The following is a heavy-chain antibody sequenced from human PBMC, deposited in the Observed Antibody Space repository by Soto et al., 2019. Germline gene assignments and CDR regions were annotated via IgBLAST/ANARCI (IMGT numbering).Heavy chain of an antibody. Sequence: QVQLQESGPGLVKPSETLSLTCTVSGGSISSYYWSWIRQPPGKGLEWIGYIYYSGSTNYNPSLKSRVTISVDTSKNQFSLKLRSVTAADTAVYYCARADYGDYLDYWGQGTLVTVSS. J-gene: IGHJ4*02. D-gene: IGHD4-17*01. V-gene: IGHV4-59*01. CDR1: GGSISSYY. CDR3: ARADYGDYLDY. CDR2: IYYSGST.